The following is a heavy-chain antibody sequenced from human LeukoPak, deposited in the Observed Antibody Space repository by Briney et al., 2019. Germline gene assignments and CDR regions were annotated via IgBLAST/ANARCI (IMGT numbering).Heavy chain of an antibody. CDR3: AKVGTYSSGWYPSRTQGSEYFQH. CDR1: GYTFTGYY. J-gene: IGHJ1*01. V-gene: IGHV1-2*02. D-gene: IGHD6-19*01. Sequence: ASVKVSCKASGYTFTGYYVHWVRQAPGQGLEWMGWINPSSGGTDYAQKFLSRVTGTRDTSIRTAYMGLSRLTSDDTAVYYCAKVGTYSSGWYPSRTQGSEYFQHWGQGTLVTVSS. CDR2: INPSSGGT.